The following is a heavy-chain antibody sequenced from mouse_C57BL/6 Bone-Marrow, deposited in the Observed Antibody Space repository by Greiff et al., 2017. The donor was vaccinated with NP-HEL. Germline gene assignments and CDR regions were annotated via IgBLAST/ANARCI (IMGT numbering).Heavy chain of an antibody. CDR3: ARRGNYDWYFDV. CDR2: IYPRSGNT. J-gene: IGHJ1*03. Sequence: VQLQQSGAELARPGASVKLSCKASGYTFTSYGISWVKQRTGQGLEWIGEIYPRSGNTYYNEKFKGKATLTADKSYSTAYMELRSLTSEDSAVYFCARRGNYDWYFDVWGTGTTVTVSS. D-gene: IGHD2-1*01. V-gene: IGHV1-81*01. CDR1: GYTFTSYG.